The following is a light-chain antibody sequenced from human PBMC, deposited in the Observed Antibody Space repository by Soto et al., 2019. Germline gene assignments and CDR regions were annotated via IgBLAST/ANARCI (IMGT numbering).Light chain of an antibody. Sequence: DIVMTQSPYSLAVSLGERATINCNSSQSVLYSSDNKNYLAWYQQKPGQPPKLLIYWASTRESGVPDRFSGSGSGTDFTLTISSLQAEDVAVYYCQQYYSTPPTFGQGTRLEI. V-gene: IGKV4-1*01. CDR2: WAS. J-gene: IGKJ5*01. CDR1: QSVLYSSDNKNY. CDR3: QQYYSTPPT.